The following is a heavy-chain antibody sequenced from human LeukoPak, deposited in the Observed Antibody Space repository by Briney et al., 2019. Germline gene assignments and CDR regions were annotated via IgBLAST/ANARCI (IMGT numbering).Heavy chain of an antibody. D-gene: IGHD6-13*01. V-gene: IGHV4-34*01. Sequence: PSETLSLTCAVYGGSFSGYYWSWIRQPPGKGLEWIGEINHSGSTNYNPPLKSRVTISVDTSKNQFSLKLSSVTAADTAVYYCARAAPMYSSSWSLDYWGQGTLVTVSS. CDR1: GGSFSGYY. J-gene: IGHJ4*02. CDR3: ARAAPMYSSSWSLDY. CDR2: INHSGST.